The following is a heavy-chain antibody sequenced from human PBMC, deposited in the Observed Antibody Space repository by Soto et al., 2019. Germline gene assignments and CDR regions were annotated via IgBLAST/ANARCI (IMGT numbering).Heavy chain of an antibody. J-gene: IGHJ6*02. CDR3: AKDRAAVAGAYYYYGMDV. D-gene: IGHD6-19*01. CDR2: ISWDGGST. V-gene: IGHV3-43*01. CDR1: GFTFDDYT. Sequence: EVQLVESGGAVVQPGGSLRLSCAASGFTFDDYTMHWVRQAPGKGLEWVSLISWDGGSTYYADSVKGRFIISRDNSKYSLYLQINSLRTEDTSLYYCAKDRAAVAGAYYYYGMDVWGQGTTVTVSS.